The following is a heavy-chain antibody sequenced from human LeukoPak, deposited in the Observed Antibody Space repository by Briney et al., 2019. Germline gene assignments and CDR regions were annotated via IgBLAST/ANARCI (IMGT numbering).Heavy chain of an antibody. J-gene: IGHJ6*04. V-gene: IGHV4-34*01. CDR3: ARALLEYCSSTSCRPAHYYYGMDV. CDR2: INHSGST. CDR1: GGSFSGYY. Sequence: SETLSLTCAAYGGSFSGYYWSWIRQPPGKGLEWIGAINHSGSTNYNPSLKSRVTISVDTSKNQFSLKLSTVTAADTAVYYCARALLEYCSSTSCRPAHYYYGMDVWGKGTTVTVSS. D-gene: IGHD2-2*01.